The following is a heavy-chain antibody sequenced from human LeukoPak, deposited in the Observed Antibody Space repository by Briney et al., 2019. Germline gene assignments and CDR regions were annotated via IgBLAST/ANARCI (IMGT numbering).Heavy chain of an antibody. V-gene: IGHV4-4*02. J-gene: IGHJ4*02. CDR3: ARELGHGDPRTSYFDY. CDR1: GASISSSNW. Sequence: SETLSLTCAVSGASISSSNWWNWVRQPPGKGLEWIGEIYQSGSTNYNPSLKSRVTISVDKSKSYFSLELRSVTAADTAVYYCARELGHGDPRTSYFDYWGQGTLVTVSS. D-gene: IGHD4-17*01. CDR2: IYQSGST.